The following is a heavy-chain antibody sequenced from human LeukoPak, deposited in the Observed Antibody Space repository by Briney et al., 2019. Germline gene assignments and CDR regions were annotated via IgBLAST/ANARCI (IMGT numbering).Heavy chain of an antibody. CDR1: GGSISSYY. CDR2: VFYSGST. D-gene: IGHD2-8*01. CDR3: ARVPRSNGYLDY. V-gene: IGHV4-59*01. J-gene: IGHJ4*02. Sequence: SETLSLTCTVSGGSISSYYWSWIRQPPGKGLEWIGYVFYSGSTNYNPSLKSRVTISVDTSKSQFSLKLSSVTAADTAVYYCARVPRSNGYLDYWGQGTLVTVSS.